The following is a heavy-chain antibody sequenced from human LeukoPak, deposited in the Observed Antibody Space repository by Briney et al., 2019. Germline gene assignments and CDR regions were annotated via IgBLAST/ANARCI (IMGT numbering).Heavy chain of an antibody. CDR2: IYYSGST. CDR3: ARYHCSGTSCLNFDY. D-gene: IGHD2-2*01. Sequence: PSETLSLTCNVSGGSITSYYWSWIRQPPGKGLEWVGYIYYSGSTNYNPSLESRVTISVDKSKSQFSLKLTSVTAADTAVYYCARYHCSGTSCLNFDYWGQGTLVTVSS. J-gene: IGHJ4*02. CDR1: GGSITSYY. V-gene: IGHV4-59*01.